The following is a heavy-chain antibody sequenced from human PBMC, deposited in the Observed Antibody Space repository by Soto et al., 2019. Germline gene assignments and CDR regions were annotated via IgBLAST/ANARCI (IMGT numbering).Heavy chain of an antibody. CDR1: GGSISSYY. Sequence: QVQLQESGPGLVKPSETLSLTCTVSGGSISSYYWSWIRQPPGKGLEWIGYIYYSGSTNYNPSLKSRVTISVATSKNQFSLKLSSVTAADTAVYYCARLQYYFDYWGQGTLVTVSS. CDR2: IYYSGST. CDR3: ARLQYYFDY. V-gene: IGHV4-59*08. J-gene: IGHJ4*02.